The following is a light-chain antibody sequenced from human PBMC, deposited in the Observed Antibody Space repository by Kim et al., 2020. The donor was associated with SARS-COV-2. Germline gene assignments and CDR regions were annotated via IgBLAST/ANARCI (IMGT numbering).Light chain of an antibody. CDR2: AAY. Sequence: FASVGDRVTITWRASQSTSRYLNWYQQKPGKAPNLLIYAAYSLQSGVPSRFSGSGSGTDFTLTISNLQPDDFATYYCQQSYSTPYTFGQGTKLEIK. CDR3: QQSYSTPYT. CDR1: QSTSRY. V-gene: IGKV1-39*01. J-gene: IGKJ2*01.